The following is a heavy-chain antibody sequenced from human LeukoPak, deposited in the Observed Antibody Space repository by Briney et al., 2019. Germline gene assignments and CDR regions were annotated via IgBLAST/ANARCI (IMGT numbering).Heavy chain of an antibody. J-gene: IGHJ4*02. CDR1: GFTFSSYA. CDR3: ARVGIIDTAMANLDY. V-gene: IGHV3-30-3*01. D-gene: IGHD5-18*01. CDR2: ISYDGSNK. Sequence: GGSLRLSCAASGFTFSSYAMHWVRQAPGKGLEWVAVISYDGSNKYYADSAKGRFTISRDNAKNTLYLQMNSLRAEDTAVYYCARVGIIDTAMANLDYWGQGTLVTVSS.